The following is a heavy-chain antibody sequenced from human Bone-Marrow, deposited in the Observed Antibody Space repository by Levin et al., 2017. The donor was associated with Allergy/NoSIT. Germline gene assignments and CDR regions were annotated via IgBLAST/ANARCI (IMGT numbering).Heavy chain of an antibody. Sequence: PGGSLRLSCVASGFTFSSYEMIWVRQAPGKGLDWVSHIRSGTSSRYYADSVKGRFTISRDNAKNSLYLQMNSLRTEDTAVYYCARDSLRRVNQYGHIYYYYGMDVWGQGPTVTVSS. D-gene: IGHD3-10*01. V-gene: IGHV3-48*03. CDR3: ARDSLRRVNQYGHIYYYYGMDV. CDR1: GFTFSSYE. CDR2: IRSGTSSR. J-gene: IGHJ6*02.